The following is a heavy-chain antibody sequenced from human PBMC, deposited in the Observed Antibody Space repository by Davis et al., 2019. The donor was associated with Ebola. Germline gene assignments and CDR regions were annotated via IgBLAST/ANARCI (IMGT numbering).Heavy chain of an antibody. J-gene: IGHJ4*02. CDR3: AERGGSV. CDR2: LFSSGTT. CDR1: GDSISGFY. D-gene: IGHD3-16*01. Sequence: PSETLSLTCTVSGDSISGFYWSWIRQPAGKGLEWFGRLFSSGTTHYNPSLKSRVTMSVDTPKRQFSLTLSSVTAADTAMYYCAERGGSVWGQGTLVTVSS. V-gene: IGHV4-4*07.